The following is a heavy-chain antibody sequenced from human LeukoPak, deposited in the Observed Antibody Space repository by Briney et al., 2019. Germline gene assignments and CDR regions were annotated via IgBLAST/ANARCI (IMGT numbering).Heavy chain of an antibody. CDR1: GGSIKDYY. D-gene: IGHD4-17*01. J-gene: IGHJ5*02. Sequence: SETLSLTCTVSGGSIKDYYWAWIRQAPGEGLEWIGYISNSGTTDYNPSLKSRVTMSVDTSKNEFSLELTSVTAGDTAIYYCARVVRGAVTSNWFDPWGQGTLVTVSS. V-gene: IGHV4-59*01. CDR3: ARVVRGAVTSNWFDP. CDR2: ISNSGTT.